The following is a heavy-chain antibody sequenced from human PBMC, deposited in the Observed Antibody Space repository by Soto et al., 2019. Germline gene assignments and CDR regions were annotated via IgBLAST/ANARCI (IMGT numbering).Heavy chain of an antibody. D-gene: IGHD3-3*01. J-gene: IGHJ4*02. V-gene: IGHV3-23*01. CDR1: GFTFSSYA. Sequence: EVQLLESGGGLVQPGGSLRLSCAASGFTFSSYAMSWVRQAPGKGLEWVSAISGSGGSTYYADSVKGRFTISRDNSKNTLYLQMNSLRAEDTAVYYCAKNAQSDFWSGYYAPYFDYWGQGTLVTVSS. CDR3: AKNAQSDFWSGYYAPYFDY. CDR2: ISGSGGST.